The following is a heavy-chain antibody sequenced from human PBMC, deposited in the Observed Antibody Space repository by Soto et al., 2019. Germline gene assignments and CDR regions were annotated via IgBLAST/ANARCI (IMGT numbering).Heavy chain of an antibody. CDR2: ISSDGDIT. V-gene: IGHV3-64D*06. D-gene: IGHD3-9*01. CDR1: GFTFSEYS. J-gene: IGHJ5*02. Sequence: GGSLILSCSSSGFTFSEYSRHLVRQAPGKGLQYVSTISSDGDITYYADSVKGRFTISRDNSKNTLYLQMNSLRPEDTAVYYCVKVSTFYDILTGYYSTNFFDPWGQGTLVTVSS. CDR3: VKVSTFYDILTGYYSTNFFDP.